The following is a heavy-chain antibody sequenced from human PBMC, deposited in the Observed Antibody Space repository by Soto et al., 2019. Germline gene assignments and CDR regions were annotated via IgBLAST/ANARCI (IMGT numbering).Heavy chain of an antibody. V-gene: IGHV4-39*01. D-gene: IGHD6-19*01. J-gene: IGHJ5*02. CDR2: IYYSGST. Sequence: SETLSLTCSVSGGSINSSSYFWGWVRQPPGKGLEWIGSIYYSGSTYYNPSLRSRVTISVDTSKNQFSLKLSPVTAADTAVFYCARHYSSGSRNWFDPWGQGTLVTVSS. CDR3: ARHYSSGSRNWFDP. CDR1: GGSINSSSYF.